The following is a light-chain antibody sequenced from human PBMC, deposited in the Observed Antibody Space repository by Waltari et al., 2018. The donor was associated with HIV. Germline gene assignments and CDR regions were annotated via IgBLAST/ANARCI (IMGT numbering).Light chain of an antibody. V-gene: IGKV4-1*01. J-gene: IGKJ4*01. CDR3: QQYYSTPLT. Sequence: DIVMTQSPDSLAVSLGERDTIKCKSSQSVLYSSNNKNYLAWYQLKPGQPPKLLIYWASTRESGVPDRFSGSGSGTDFTLTISSLQAEDVAVYYCQQYYSTPLTFGGGTKVEIK. CDR2: WAS. CDR1: QSVLYSSNNKNY.